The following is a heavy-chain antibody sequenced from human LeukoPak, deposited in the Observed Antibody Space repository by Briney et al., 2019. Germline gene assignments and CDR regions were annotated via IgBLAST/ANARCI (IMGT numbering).Heavy chain of an antibody. CDR1: GFTVSSNS. V-gene: IGHV3-53*01. J-gene: IGHJ4*02. D-gene: IGHD4-17*01. CDR2: IYSGGNT. CDR3: ARRAGEYSHPYDY. Sequence: PGRSLRLSCTVSGFTVSSNSMSWVRQAPGKGLEWVSFIYSGGNTHYSDSVKGRFTISRDNSKNTLYLQMNSLRADDTAVYYCARRAGEYSHPYDYWGQGTLVTASS.